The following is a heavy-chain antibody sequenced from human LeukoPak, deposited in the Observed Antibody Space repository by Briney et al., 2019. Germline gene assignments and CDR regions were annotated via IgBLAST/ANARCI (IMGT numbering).Heavy chain of an antibody. V-gene: IGHV4-59*01. CDR3: ATFVGESDC. J-gene: IGHJ4*02. Sequence: PSETLSLTCTVSGGPIDSFYWSWIRQPPGKGLEWIGYIYHSGSTSYNPSLKSRVTISVDTSKKQFSLQLSSVTAADTAVYYCATFVGESDCWGQGTLVTVSS. D-gene: IGHD3-16*01. CDR2: IYHSGST. CDR1: GGPIDSFY.